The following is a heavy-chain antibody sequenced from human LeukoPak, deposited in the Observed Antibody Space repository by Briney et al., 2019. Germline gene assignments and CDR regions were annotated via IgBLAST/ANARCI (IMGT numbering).Heavy chain of an antibody. CDR3: ARAFGQLKYYFDY. CDR2: ISSSSSYI. Sequence: GRSLRLSCAASGFTFSSYGMHWVRQAPGKGLEWVSSISSSSSYIYYADSVKGRFTISRDNAKNSLYLQMNSLRAEDTAVYYCARAFGQLKYYFDYWGQGTLVTVSS. CDR1: GFTFSSYG. D-gene: IGHD3-10*01. J-gene: IGHJ4*02. V-gene: IGHV3-21*01.